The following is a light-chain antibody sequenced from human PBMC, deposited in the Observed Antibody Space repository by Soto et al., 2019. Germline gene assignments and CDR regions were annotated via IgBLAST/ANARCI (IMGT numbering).Light chain of an antibody. CDR3: QQFSSYPLT. V-gene: IGKV1-5*01. CDR1: QSIGDS. CDR2: DVS. Sequence: DIQMTQSPSTLSASVGDRVTITCRASQSIGDSLAWYQQKPGKAPYLLISDVSSLERGVPSRFSGSGSGTDFTLTISRLEPEDFAVYYCQQFSSYPLTFGGGTKVDIK. J-gene: IGKJ4*01.